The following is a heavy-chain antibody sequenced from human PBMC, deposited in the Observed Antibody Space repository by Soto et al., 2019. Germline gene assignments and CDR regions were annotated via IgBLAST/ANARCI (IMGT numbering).Heavy chain of an antibody. Sequence: QVQLVQSGAEVKKPGSSVKVSCKASGGSFSSYAISWVRQAPGLGLEYMGAVIPALGTPNYAQKFQGRVTISADKSTSTAYMELNSXXSADTAVYYCARDRGASRREYFFRYWGQGPLVTVSS. CDR3: ARDRGASRREYFFRY. V-gene: IGHV1-69*14. D-gene: IGHD3-10*01. CDR1: GGSFSSYA. J-gene: IGHJ4*02. CDR2: VIPALGTP.